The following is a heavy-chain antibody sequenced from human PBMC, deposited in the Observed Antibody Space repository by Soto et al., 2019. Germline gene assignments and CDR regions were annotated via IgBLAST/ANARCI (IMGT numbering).Heavy chain of an antibody. J-gene: IGHJ4*02. CDR2: IWYDGSRK. V-gene: IGHV3-33*01. CDR1: GYTFSSYG. CDR3: ARDGGIGIDY. Sequence: QVQLVESGGGVVQPGRSLRLSCGASGYTFSSYGMHWVRQAPGKGLEWVAVIWYDGSRKYYLDSVKGRFTVSKDDSKNTLYLQMDSLRAEDTAVYYCARDGGIGIDYWGQGTLVTVSS. D-gene: IGHD3-16*01.